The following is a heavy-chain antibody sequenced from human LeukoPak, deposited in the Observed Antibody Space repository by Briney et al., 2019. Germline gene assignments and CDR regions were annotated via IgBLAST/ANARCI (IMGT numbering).Heavy chain of an antibody. CDR1: GGSNSSSY. V-gene: IGHV4-59*08. CDR2: IYYSGST. CDR3: ARGNDY. J-gene: IGHJ4*02. Sequence: SETLSLTCTVSGGSNSSSYWSWIRQPPGKGLEWIGYIYYSGSTNYNPSLKSRVTISVDTSKNQVSLKLSSVTAADTAVYYCARGNDYWGQGTLVTVSS.